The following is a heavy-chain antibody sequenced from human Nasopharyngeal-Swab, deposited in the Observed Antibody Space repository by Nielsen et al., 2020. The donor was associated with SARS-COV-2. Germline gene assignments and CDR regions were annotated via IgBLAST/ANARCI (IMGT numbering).Heavy chain of an antibody. V-gene: IGHV3-30-3*01. Sequence: GESLKISCAASGFTFSSYAMHWVRQAPGKGLEWVAVISYDGSNKYYADSVKGRFTISRDNSKNTLYLQMNSLRAEDTSVYYCAKERVQRAYSSGWYDYYYGMDVWGQGTTVTVSS. CDR3: AKERVQRAYSSGWYDYYYGMDV. J-gene: IGHJ6*02. CDR2: ISYDGSNK. D-gene: IGHD6-19*01. CDR1: GFTFSSYA.